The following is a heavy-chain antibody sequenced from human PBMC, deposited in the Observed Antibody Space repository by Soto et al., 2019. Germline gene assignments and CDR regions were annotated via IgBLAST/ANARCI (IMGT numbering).Heavy chain of an antibody. Sequence: SETLSLTCTVSGGSISSGGYYWSWIRQHPGKGLEWIGYIYYSGSTYYNPSLKSRVTISVDTSKNQFSLKLSSVTAADTAVYYCARYSSSRRDAFDIWGQGTMVTVSS. CDR2: IYYSGST. D-gene: IGHD6-6*01. CDR1: GGSISSGGYY. CDR3: ARYSSSRRDAFDI. J-gene: IGHJ3*02. V-gene: IGHV4-31*03.